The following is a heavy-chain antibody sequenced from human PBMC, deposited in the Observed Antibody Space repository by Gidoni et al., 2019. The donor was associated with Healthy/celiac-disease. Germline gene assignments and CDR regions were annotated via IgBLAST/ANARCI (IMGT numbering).Heavy chain of an antibody. Sequence: EVQLVESGGGVVKPGGSLRRACEASGFTCSSYSMNWVRQAPGKGLECVSSISSSSSYIYYADSVKGRFTISRDNAKNSLYLQMNSLRAEDTAVYYCARELAYCGGDCYGWFDPWGQGTLVTVSS. D-gene: IGHD2-21*02. V-gene: IGHV3-21*01. J-gene: IGHJ5*02. CDR3: ARELAYCGGDCYGWFDP. CDR2: ISSSSSYI. CDR1: GFTCSSYS.